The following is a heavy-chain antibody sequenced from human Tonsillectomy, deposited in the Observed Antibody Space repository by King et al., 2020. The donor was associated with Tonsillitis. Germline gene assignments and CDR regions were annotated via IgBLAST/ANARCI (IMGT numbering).Heavy chain of an antibody. CDR1: GGSFSGYY. D-gene: IGHD2-21*02. J-gene: IGHJ3*02. CDR3: ARREVTGRAFDI. Sequence: VQLQQWGAGLLKPSETLSPTCAVYGGSFSGYYWSWIRQPPGKGLEWIGEINHSGSTNYNPSLKSRVTISVDTSKNQFSLKLSSVTAAVTAVYYCARREVTGRAFDIWGQGTMVTVSS. CDR2: INHSGST. V-gene: IGHV4-34*01.